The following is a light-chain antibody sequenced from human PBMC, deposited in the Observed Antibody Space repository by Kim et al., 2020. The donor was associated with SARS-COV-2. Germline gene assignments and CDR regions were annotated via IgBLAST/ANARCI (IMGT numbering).Light chain of an antibody. J-gene: IGKJ1*01. CDR2: WAS. Sequence: DIVMTQSPDSLAVSLGERATINCKSSQSLLYSSHNKNYLAWYQQKPGQPPKLLIYWASTRESGVPDRFSGSGSGTDFTLTISSLQAEDVAVYYCQKYYSTPWTFGQGTKVDIK. V-gene: IGKV4-1*01. CDR1: QSLLYSSHNKNY. CDR3: QKYYSTPWT.